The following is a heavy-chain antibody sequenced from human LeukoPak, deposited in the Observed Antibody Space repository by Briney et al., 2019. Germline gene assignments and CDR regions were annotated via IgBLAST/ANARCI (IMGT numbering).Heavy chain of an antibody. CDR2: IYYSGST. Sequence: PSETLSLTCTVSGGSISSGGYYWSWIRQHPGKGLEWIGYIYYSGSTYYNPSLKSRVTISVDTSKNQFSLKLSSVTAADTAVYYCARGWYSSSPYYFDYWGQGTLVTVSS. CDR3: ARGWYSSSPYYFDY. V-gene: IGHV4-31*03. J-gene: IGHJ4*02. D-gene: IGHD6-6*01. CDR1: GGSISSGGYY.